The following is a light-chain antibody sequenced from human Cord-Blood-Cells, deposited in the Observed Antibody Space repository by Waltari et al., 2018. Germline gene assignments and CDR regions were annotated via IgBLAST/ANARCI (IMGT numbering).Light chain of an antibody. J-gene: IGLJ2*01. CDR3: QVWDSSSDHVV. V-gene: IGLV3-21*04. CDR2: YDS. CDR1: NMRSKC. Sequence: SYVLTQPPPVSVAPGKTARINCGGTNMRSKCVHWYQQEPGQAPVLVIYYDSDRPSGIPERFSGSNSGNTATLTISRVEAGDEADYYCQVWDSSSDHVVFGGGTKLTVL.